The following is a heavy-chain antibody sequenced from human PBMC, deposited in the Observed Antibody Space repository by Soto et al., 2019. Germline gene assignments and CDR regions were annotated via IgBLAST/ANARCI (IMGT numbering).Heavy chain of an antibody. Sequence: ASVKVSCKASGYSFTNYGISWVRQAPGQGLEWMGWISAYSGHTNYAQKFQGRVTMSTDTSTSTAYMDLRSLRSDDTAVYYCARPNYDSSGYYSTHNWFDPWGQGTLVIVS. D-gene: IGHD3-22*01. CDR1: GYSFTNYG. J-gene: IGHJ5*02. V-gene: IGHV1-18*01. CDR2: ISAYSGHT. CDR3: ARPNYDSSGYYSTHNWFDP.